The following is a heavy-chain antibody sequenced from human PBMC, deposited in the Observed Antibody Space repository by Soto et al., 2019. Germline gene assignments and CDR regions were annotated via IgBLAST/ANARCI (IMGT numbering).Heavy chain of an antibody. D-gene: IGHD6-19*01. CDR3: ARLSSSGWPIEY. J-gene: IGHJ4*02. CDR2: TYYSGNT. Sequence: SETLSLTCTVSGGSISSGGYYWNWIRQHPGKGLEWIGYTYYSGNTYYNPSLNSRVTISADTSKSQFSLKLSSVTTADTAVYYCARLSSSGWPIEYWGQGTLVTVSS. CDR1: GGSISSGGYY. V-gene: IGHV4-31*03.